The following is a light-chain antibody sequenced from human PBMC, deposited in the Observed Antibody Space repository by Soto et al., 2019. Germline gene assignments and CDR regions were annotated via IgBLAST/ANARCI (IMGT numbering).Light chain of an antibody. V-gene: IGLV2-23*02. CDR2: EVS. Sequence: QSALTQPASVSGSPGQSITISCTGTSSDVGSYNLVSWCQQHPGKAPKLMIYEVSKRPSGVSNRFSGSKSGNTASLTISGLQAEDEADYYCCSYAGSSTFLYVFGTGTKLTVL. CDR1: SSDVGSYNL. CDR3: CSYAGSSTFLYV. J-gene: IGLJ1*01.